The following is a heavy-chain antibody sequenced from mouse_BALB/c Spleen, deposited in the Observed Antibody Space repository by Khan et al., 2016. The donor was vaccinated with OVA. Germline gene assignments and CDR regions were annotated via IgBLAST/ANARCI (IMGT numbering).Heavy chain of an antibody. J-gene: IGHJ3*01. D-gene: IGHD1-1*01. CDR1: GYTFSSYW. CDR3: ARGNYYGSTSWFGY. Sequence: QVQLKESGAELMKPGASVKISCKASGYTFSSYWIEWVKQRPGHGLEWIGEILPGSNITNYNERFKDKATFTADKSSNTAYMQRSSLTSEDSAIYYCARGNYYGSTSWFGYWGQGTLVTVSA. CDR2: ILPGSNIT. V-gene: IGHV1-9*01.